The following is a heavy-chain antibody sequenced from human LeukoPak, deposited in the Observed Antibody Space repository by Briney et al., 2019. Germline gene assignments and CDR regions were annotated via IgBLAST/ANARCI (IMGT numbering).Heavy chain of an antibody. D-gene: IGHD3-22*01. J-gene: IGHJ2*01. Sequence: GASVKVSCKASGYTFTSYDINWVRQATGQGLEWMGWMNPNSGNTGYAQKFQGRVTITRNTSISTAYMELSSLRSEDTAVYYCARSLTYYYDSSGYSKGYFDLWGRGTLVTVSS. CDR1: GYTFTSYD. V-gene: IGHV1-8*01. CDR2: MNPNSGNT. CDR3: ARSLTYYYDSSGYSKGYFDL.